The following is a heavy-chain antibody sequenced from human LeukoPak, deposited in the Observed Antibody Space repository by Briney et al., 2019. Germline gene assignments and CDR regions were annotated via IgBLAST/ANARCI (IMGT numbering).Heavy chain of an antibody. CDR3: ARDRGKYSSGWYMLDY. V-gene: IGHV1-69*13. Sequence: ASVKVSCKASGGTFSSYAISWVRQAPGQGLEWMGGIIPIFGTANYAQKFQGRVTITADESTSTAYMELSSLRSEDTAVYYCARDRGKYSSGWYMLDYWGQGTLVTVSS. D-gene: IGHD6-19*01. J-gene: IGHJ4*02. CDR1: GGTFSSYA. CDR2: IIPIFGTA.